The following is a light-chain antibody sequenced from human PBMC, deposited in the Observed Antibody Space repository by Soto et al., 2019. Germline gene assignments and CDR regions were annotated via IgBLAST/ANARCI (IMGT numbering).Light chain of an antibody. CDR1: QSISSY. CDR2: AAS. V-gene: IGKV1-39*01. CDR3: QQSYSTPVT. J-gene: IGKJ1*01. Sequence: DIQMTQSPSSLSASVGDRVTITCRASQSISSYLNWYQQKPGKAPKLLIHAASSLQSGVPSRFSGSGSGTDFTLTISSLQPEDFATYYCQQSYSTPVTFGQGTKVEIK.